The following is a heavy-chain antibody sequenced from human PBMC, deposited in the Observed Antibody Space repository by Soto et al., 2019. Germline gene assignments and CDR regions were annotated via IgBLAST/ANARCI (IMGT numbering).Heavy chain of an antibody. V-gene: IGHV4-34*01. CDR1: GGSFSGYY. CDR2: INHSGST. Sequence: TSETLSLTCAVYGGSFSGYYWSWIRQPPGKGLEWIGEINHSGSTNYNPSLKSRVTISVDTSKNHFSLKLSSVTAADTAVYYCVLYYYDSQGYIDPWGQGTLVTVSS. J-gene: IGHJ5*02. CDR3: VLYYYDSQGYIDP. D-gene: IGHD3-22*01.